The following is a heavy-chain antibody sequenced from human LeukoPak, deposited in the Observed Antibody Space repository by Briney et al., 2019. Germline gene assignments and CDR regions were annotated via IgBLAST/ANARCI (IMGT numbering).Heavy chain of an antibody. D-gene: IGHD2-15*01. CDR2: INSDGSTT. Sequence: GGSLRLSCAASGFTFSSYWMHWVRQAPGKGLVWVSRINSDGSTTNYADSVKGRFTISRDNAKNTVHLQINSLGAEDTAVYYCARNGAYCSGGSCHDAAFDIWGQGTMVTVFS. CDR1: GFTFSSYW. CDR3: ARNGAYCSGGSCHDAAFDI. V-gene: IGHV3-74*01. J-gene: IGHJ3*02.